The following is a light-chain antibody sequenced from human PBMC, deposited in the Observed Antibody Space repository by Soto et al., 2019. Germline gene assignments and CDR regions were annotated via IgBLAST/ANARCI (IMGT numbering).Light chain of an antibody. Sequence: EIVMTQSPATLSVSPGERATLSCRASQSVSSNLAWYQQKPGQAPRLLIYGASTRATGIPARFSGSGSGTEFTLTIRSLQPEDFATYYCQQAKSFPWTFGQGTKVEIK. J-gene: IGKJ1*01. CDR3: QQAKSFPWT. V-gene: IGKV3-15*01. CDR2: GAS. CDR1: QSVSSN.